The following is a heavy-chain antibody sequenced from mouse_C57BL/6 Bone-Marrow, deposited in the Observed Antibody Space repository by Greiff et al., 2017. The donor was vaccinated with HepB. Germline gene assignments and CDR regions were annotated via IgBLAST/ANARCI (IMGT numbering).Heavy chain of an antibody. J-gene: IGHJ4*01. V-gene: IGHV3-8*01. CDR3: ARYTDYYGSSYVGAMDY. CDR1: GYSITSDY. D-gene: IGHD1-1*01. Sequence: EVQLQESGPGLAKPSQTLSLTCSVTGYSITSDYWNWIRKFPGNKLEYMGYISYSGSTYYNPSLKSRISITRDTSKNQYYLQLNSVTTEDTATYYCARYTDYYGSSYVGAMDYWGQGTSVTVSS. CDR2: ISYSGST.